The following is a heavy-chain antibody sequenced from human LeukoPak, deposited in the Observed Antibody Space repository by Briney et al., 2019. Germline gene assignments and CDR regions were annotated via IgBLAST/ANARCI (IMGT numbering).Heavy chain of an antibody. Sequence: GGSLRLSCAASGFTFSSYWMHWVRQPPGKGLVWVSRISNDGGNTSNADSVKGRFTISRDNSKNTLSLEMNSLRAEDTAVYYCARHPRDTALFTIDYWGQGTLVTVSS. J-gene: IGHJ4*02. CDR1: GFTFSSYW. CDR2: ISNDGGNT. D-gene: IGHD5-18*01. V-gene: IGHV3-74*01. CDR3: ARHPRDTALFTIDY.